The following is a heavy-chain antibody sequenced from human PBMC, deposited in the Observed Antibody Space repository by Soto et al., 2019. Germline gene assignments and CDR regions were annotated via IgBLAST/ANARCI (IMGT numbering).Heavy chain of an antibody. CDR3: ARAETNWNYFTFTFDP. Sequence: ASVKVSCKASGGTFSSYAISWVRQAPGQGLEWMGGIIPIFGTANYAQKFQGRVTITADESTSTAYMELSSLRSEDTAVYYCARAETNWNYFTFTFDPWGQGTLVTVSS. V-gene: IGHV1-69*13. CDR1: GGTFSSYA. J-gene: IGHJ5*02. D-gene: IGHD1-7*01. CDR2: IIPIFGTA.